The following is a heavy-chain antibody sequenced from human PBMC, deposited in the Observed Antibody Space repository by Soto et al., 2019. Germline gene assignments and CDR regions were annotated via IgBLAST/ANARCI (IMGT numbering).Heavy chain of an antibody. J-gene: IGHJ4*02. CDR1: GYTFTNYG. CDR3: GRTLPPIDY. CDR2: ISAYNGNT. V-gene: IGHV1-18*01. Sequence: QVQLVQSGAEVKKPGASVKVSCKASGYTFTNYGISWVRQAPGQGLEWMGWISAYNGNTKYAQNLQGRVTMTTETSTSTAYMELRSLRSDDRSVYYCGRTLPPIDYWGQGTLVTVSS. D-gene: IGHD1-26*01.